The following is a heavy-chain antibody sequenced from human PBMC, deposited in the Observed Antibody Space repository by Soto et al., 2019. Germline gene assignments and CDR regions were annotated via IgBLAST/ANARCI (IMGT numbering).Heavy chain of an antibody. CDR1: GFTFSSYA. Sequence: EVQLLESGGGLVQPGRSLRLSCAASGFTFSSYAMGWVRQAPGRGLQWVAAISASGGSSYYADSVKGRFTFSRDNSKNTLYLQMNSLRAEDTAVYFCAKDHDDTSGLYYFDYWGQGTLVTVSS. D-gene: IGHD3-22*01. CDR2: ISASGGSS. J-gene: IGHJ4*02. V-gene: IGHV3-23*01. CDR3: AKDHDDTSGLYYFDY.